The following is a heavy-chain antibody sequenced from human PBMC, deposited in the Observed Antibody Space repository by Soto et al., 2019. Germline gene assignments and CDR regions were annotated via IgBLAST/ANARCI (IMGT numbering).Heavy chain of an antibody. J-gene: IGHJ4*02. CDR1: GFTFSSYG. D-gene: IGHD3-10*01. CDR2: ISYDGSNK. Sequence: QVQLVESGGGVVQPGRSLRLSCAASGFTFSSYGMHWVRQAPGKGLEWLAVISYDGSNKYYADSVKGRFTISRDNSKNTLYLQMISLRAEDTAVYYCASGSGSYYTPAYWGQGTLVTVSS. CDR3: ASGSGSYYTPAY. V-gene: IGHV3-30*03.